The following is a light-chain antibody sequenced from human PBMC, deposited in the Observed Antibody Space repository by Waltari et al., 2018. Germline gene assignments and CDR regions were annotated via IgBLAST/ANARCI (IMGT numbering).Light chain of an antibody. V-gene: IGLV1-44*01. CDR3: AAWDDSLNGVV. Sequence: QSVLPQPPSASGAPGQRVTMSCSGSGFNLGGNTINWYKQFPGTAPKLLIYNNDQRPSGVPDRFYGSKSGTSASLAISGLQSEDEADYYCAAWDDSLNGVVFGGGTKVTVL. J-gene: IGLJ2*01. CDR2: NND. CDR1: GFNLGGNT.